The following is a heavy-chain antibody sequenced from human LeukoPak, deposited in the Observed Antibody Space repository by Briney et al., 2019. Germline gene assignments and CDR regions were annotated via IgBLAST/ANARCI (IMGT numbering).Heavy chain of an antibody. Sequence: GGSLRLSCAASAFTFSNYALHWVRQAPGRGLVWMAAISNDGSKKYYADSVKGRFTISRDNSRNTLYLQMNSLRAEDTAVYFCGGHFDRSGHYPIDYWGQGTLVTVSS. CDR1: AFTFSNYA. V-gene: IGHV3-30-3*01. J-gene: IGHJ4*02. D-gene: IGHD3-22*01. CDR2: ISNDGSKK. CDR3: GGHFDRSGHYPIDY.